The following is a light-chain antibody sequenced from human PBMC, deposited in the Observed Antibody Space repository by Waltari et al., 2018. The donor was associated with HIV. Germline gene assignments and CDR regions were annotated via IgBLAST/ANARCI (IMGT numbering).Light chain of an antibody. CDR1: ISNIGTNS. CDR3: AARDDIGSGSWV. CDR2: SDS. V-gene: IGLV1-44*01. Sequence: HSVLTQAPSASGHLGQRVTISCSGSISNIGTNSVSSFQQLPGMPPRLIIFSDSQRPYGVPDRFSASKSGTSASLAIDGLESGDEADYYCAARDDIGSGSWVFGGGT. J-gene: IGLJ3*02.